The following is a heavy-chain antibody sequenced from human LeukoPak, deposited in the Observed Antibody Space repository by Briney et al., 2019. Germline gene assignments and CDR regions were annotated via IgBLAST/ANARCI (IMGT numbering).Heavy chain of an antibody. J-gene: IGHJ6*02. CDR2: IGSSSRTI. CDR1: GFTFSSYS. Sequence: GGSLRLSCAASGFTFSSYSMNWVRQAPGKGLEWVSYIGSSSRTIYYADSVKGRFTISRDNAKNSLYLQMNSLRDADTAVYYCXXXXXXXXXXXXXGYYYYYGLDVWGQGTTVTVSS. CDR3: XXXXXXXXXXXXXGYYYYYGLDV. V-gene: IGHV3-48*02.